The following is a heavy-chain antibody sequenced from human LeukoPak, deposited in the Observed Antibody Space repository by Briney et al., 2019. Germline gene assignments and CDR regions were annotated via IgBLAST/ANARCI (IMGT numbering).Heavy chain of an antibody. V-gene: IGHV4-34*01. Sequence: SETLSLTCAVYGESFSGYFWSWIRQPPGKGLEWIGEINHSGSTNYNPSLKSRVTISVDMSKNQFSLKLSSVTAADTAVYYCARESLTTAYYFDYWGQGTLVTVSS. CDR1: GESFSGYF. J-gene: IGHJ4*02. CDR2: INHSGST. D-gene: IGHD4-11*01. CDR3: ARESLTTAYYFDY.